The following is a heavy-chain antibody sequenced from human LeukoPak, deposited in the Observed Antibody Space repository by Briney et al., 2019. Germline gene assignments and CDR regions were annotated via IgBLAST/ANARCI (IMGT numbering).Heavy chain of an antibody. CDR3: AKRLTGWQQLVAGGWFDP. Sequence: GGSLRLSCAASGFTFSTYAMSWVRQAPGKGLEWVSAISGSGGGTYYADSVKGRFTISRDNSKNTLYLQMNSLRAEDTAVYYCAKRLTGWQQLVAGGWFDPWGQGTLVTVSS. D-gene: IGHD6-13*01. CDR2: ISGSGGGT. CDR1: GFTFSTYA. J-gene: IGHJ5*02. V-gene: IGHV3-23*01.